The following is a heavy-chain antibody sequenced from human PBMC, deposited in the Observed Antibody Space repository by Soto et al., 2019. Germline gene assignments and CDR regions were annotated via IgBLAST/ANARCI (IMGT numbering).Heavy chain of an antibody. V-gene: IGHV3-33*01. Sequence: QVQLVESGGGVVQPGRSLRLSCAASGFAYGMHWVRQAPGKGLEWVAVTWYDGSNKYYADSVKGRFTISRENSKNTLYLKMNSLRAENTAGYSFALGGGGAIRRSYFDYWGQGTLVTVSS. D-gene: IGHD3-16*01. CDR2: TWYDGSNK. J-gene: IGHJ4*02. CDR3: ALGGGGAIRRSYFDY. CDR1: GFAYG.